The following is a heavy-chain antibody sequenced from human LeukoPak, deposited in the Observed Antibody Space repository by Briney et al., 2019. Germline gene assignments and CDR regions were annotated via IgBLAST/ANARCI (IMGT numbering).Heavy chain of an antibody. V-gene: IGHV3-23*01. CDR2: ISGSGVNT. D-gene: IGHD3-10*01. CDR3: AKTLTYYYGSGSGY. J-gene: IGHJ4*02. Sequence: GGTLRLSCAASGFTFSNYGMSWVRQPPGKGLEWVSAISGSGVNTYYADSVKGRFTISRDNSKNTLFLQMNSLRAEDTAVYYCAKTLTYYYGSGSGYWGQGTLVTVSS. CDR1: GFTFSNYG.